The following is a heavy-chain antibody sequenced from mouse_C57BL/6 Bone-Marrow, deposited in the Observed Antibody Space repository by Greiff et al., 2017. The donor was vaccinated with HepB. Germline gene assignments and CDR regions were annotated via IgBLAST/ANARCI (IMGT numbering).Heavy chain of an antibody. Sequence: EVQLQQSGPELVKPGASVKLSCKASGYTFTDYYMNWVQQSHGKSLEWIGDINPNNGGTSYNQKVKGKSTLTVDKSSSTAYMELRSLTSEDSAVYYCARGDSSGYQYYFDYWGQGTTLTVSS. CDR1: GYTFTDYY. J-gene: IGHJ2*01. CDR2: INPNNGGT. V-gene: IGHV1-26*01. CDR3: ARGDSSGYQYYFDY. D-gene: IGHD3-2*02.